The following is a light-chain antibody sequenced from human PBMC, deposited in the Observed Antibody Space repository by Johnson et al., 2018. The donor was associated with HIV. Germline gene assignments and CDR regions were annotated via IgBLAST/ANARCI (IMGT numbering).Light chain of an antibody. J-gene: IGLJ1*01. CDR2: DNN. CDR3: GTWGGV. CDR1: SSNIGNNY. Sequence: QSVLTQPPSVSAAPGQKVTISCSGTSSNIGNNYVSWYQQFPGTAPKLVIYDNNNRPSGIPDRFSGSKSGTSATPGITGLQTGDEADYYCGTWGGVFGTGTKVTVL. V-gene: IGLV1-51*01.